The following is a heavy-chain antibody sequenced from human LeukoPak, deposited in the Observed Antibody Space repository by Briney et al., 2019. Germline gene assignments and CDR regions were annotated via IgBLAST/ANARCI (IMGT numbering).Heavy chain of an antibody. Sequence: ASVKVSCKASGYTFTSYDINWVRQATGQGLEWMGWTNPNSANTGYAQKFQGRVTMTRNTSISTAYMELSSLRSEDTAVYYCAKWFHIGYCSSTSCRNRAYYYYYYGMDVWGQGTTVTVSS. V-gene: IGHV1-8*01. CDR1: GYTFTSYD. J-gene: IGHJ6*02. CDR3: AKWFHIGYCSSTSCRNRAYYYYYYGMDV. D-gene: IGHD2-2*01. CDR2: TNPNSANT.